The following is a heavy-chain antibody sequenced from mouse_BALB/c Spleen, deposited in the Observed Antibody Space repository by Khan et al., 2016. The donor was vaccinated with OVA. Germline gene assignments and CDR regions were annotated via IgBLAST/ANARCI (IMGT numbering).Heavy chain of an antibody. CDR1: GLSSTNYG. CDR3: ATTFYGKRDYAMDY. Sequence: QVQLKESGPGLVAPSQSLSITCTVSGLSSTNYGVNWVRQPPGKGLEWLGVIWAGGSTNYNSAHMSRLSISKDKSKSQVFLRMNSLQTDDTAVYNCATTFYGKRDYAMDYWGQGTSVTVSS. D-gene: IGHD2-1*01. CDR2: IWAGGST. J-gene: IGHJ4*01. V-gene: IGHV2-9*02.